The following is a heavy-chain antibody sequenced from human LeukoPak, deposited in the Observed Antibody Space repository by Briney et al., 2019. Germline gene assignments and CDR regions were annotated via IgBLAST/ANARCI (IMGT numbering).Heavy chain of an antibody. Sequence: PGGSLRLSCATSGFTFSSYSMNWVRQAPGKGLEWVSYISSSSSTIYYTDSVKGRFTFSRDNAKNSLYLQMNSLRAEDTAVYYCAKTGYSSSWPNDYWGQGTLVTVSS. CDR2: ISSSSSTI. CDR3: AKTGYSSSWPNDY. CDR1: GFTFSSYS. D-gene: IGHD6-13*01. J-gene: IGHJ4*02. V-gene: IGHV3-48*01.